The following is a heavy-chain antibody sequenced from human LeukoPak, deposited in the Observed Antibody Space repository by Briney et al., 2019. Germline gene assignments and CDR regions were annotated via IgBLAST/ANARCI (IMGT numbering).Heavy chain of an antibody. J-gene: IGHJ4*02. CDR3: AKDEIAVAGTDY. Sequence: GGSLRLSCAASGFTFSSYGMHWVRQAPGKGLEWVSAISGSGGSTYYADSVKGRFTISRDNSKNTLYLQMNSLRAEDTAVYYCAKDEIAVAGTDYWGQGTLVTVSS. D-gene: IGHD6-19*01. CDR1: GFTFSSYG. V-gene: IGHV3-23*01. CDR2: ISGSGGST.